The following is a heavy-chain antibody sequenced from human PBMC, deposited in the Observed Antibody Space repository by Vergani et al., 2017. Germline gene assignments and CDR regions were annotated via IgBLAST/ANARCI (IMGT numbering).Heavy chain of an antibody. CDR3: ARGVAPFCSGYRNWFDP. Sequence: QVQLQQWGAGLLKPSETLSLTCAVYGGSFSGYYWSWIRQPPGKGLEWIGEINHSGSTNYNPSLKSRVTISVDTSKNQFSLKLSSVTAADTAVYYCARGVAPFCSGYRNWFDPWGQGTLVTVSS. CDR1: GGSFSGYY. V-gene: IGHV4-34*01. D-gene: IGHD3-3*01. CDR2: INHSGST. J-gene: IGHJ5*02.